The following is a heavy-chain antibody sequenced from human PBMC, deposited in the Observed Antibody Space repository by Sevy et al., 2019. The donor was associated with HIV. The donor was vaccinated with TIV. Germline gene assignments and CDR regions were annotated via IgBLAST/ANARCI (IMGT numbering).Heavy chain of an antibody. CDR2: INPNSGGT. V-gene: IGHV1-2*06. CDR1: GYTLTGLS. CDR3: ARVAGRIAAAGTFDY. D-gene: IGHD6-13*01. Sequence: ASVKVSCKVSGYTLTGLSMHWVRQAPGQGLEWMGRINPNSGGTNYAQKFQGRVTMTRDTSISTAYMELSRLRSDDTAVYYCARVAGRIAAAGTFDYWGQGTLVTVSS. J-gene: IGHJ4*02.